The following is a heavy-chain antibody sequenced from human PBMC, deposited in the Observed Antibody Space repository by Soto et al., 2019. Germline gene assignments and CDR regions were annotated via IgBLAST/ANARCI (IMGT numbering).Heavy chain of an antibody. CDR1: GFTFSSYA. J-gene: IGHJ4*02. V-gene: IGHV3-23*01. Sequence: GGSLRLSCAASGFTFSSYAMSWVRQAPGKGLEWVSAISGSGGSTYYADSVKGRFTISRDNSKNTLYLQMNSLRAEDTAVYYCAKDPGEGIAAARLGFTFDYWGQGTLVTVSS. CDR2: ISGSGGST. CDR3: AKDPGEGIAAARLGFTFDY. D-gene: IGHD6-13*01.